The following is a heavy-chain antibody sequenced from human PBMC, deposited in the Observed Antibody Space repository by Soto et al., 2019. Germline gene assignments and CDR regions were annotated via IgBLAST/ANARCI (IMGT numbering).Heavy chain of an antibody. J-gene: IGHJ4*02. Sequence: PGESLKISCKGSGYSFTSYWIGWVRQMPGKGLEWMGIIYPGDSDTRYSPSFQGQVTISADKSISTAYLQWSSLKASDTAMYYCARRPRSEMATIRGAFDYWGQGTLVTVSS. V-gene: IGHV5-51*01. CDR3: ARRPRSEMATIRGAFDY. CDR1: GYSFTSYW. CDR2: IYPGDSDT. D-gene: IGHD5-12*01.